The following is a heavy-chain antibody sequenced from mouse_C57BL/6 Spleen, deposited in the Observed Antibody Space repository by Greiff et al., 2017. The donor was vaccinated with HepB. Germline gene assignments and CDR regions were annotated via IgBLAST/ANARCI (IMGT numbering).Heavy chain of an antibody. D-gene: IGHD2-4*01. J-gene: IGHJ3*01. V-gene: IGHV1-74*01. Sequence: VQLKQPGAELVKPGASVKVSCKASGYTFTSYWMHWVKQRPGQGLEWIGRIHPSDSDTNYNQKFKGKATLTVDTSSSTAYMQLSSLTSEDSAVYYCAIEGLYDYGGFAYWGQGTLVTVSA. CDR3: AIEGLYDYGGFAY. CDR2: IHPSDSDT. CDR1: GYTFTSYW.